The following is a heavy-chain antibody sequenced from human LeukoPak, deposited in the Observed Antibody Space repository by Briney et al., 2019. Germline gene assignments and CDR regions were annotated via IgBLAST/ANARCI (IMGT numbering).Heavy chain of an antibody. Sequence: PGGSLRLSCAASGFTFSSYSMNWVRQAPGKGLEWVSSISSSSSYIYYADSVKGRFTISRDNAKNSLYLQMNSLRAEDTAVYYCARPREVGASTPDAFDIWGQGTMVTVSS. CDR3: ARPREVGASTPDAFDI. J-gene: IGHJ3*02. CDR1: GFTFSSYS. CDR2: ISSSSSYI. D-gene: IGHD1-26*01. V-gene: IGHV3-21*01.